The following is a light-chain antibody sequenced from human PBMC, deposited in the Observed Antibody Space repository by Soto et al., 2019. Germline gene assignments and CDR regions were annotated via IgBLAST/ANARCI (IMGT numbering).Light chain of an antibody. J-gene: IGLJ2*01. Sequence: QSVLTQPPSASGTPGQRVTISCSGSVSNVGSNYVYWYQQLPGTAPKLLIYRNNQWPSGVPDRFSGSKSGTSASLAISGLQSEDEGDYYCAAWDGGLSGVVFVVGSKRAVL. CDR1: VSNVGSNY. CDR2: RNN. CDR3: AAWDGGLSGVV. V-gene: IGLV1-47*01.